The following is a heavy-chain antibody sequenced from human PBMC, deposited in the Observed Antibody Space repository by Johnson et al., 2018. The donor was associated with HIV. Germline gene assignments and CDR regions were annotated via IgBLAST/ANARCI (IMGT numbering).Heavy chain of an antibody. CDR2: LHSDGST. D-gene: IGHD2-21*01. J-gene: IGHJ3*01. CDR3: ARVLSWWSGAFDL. V-gene: IGHV3-66*01. Sequence: EVQLVESGGGLVQPGGSLRLSCEASGFTVSNNYMSWVRQAPGEGLEWVSILHSDGSTFNTDSVKGRFTISRDNSKNTLYHQMNSLRAEDTAVYYCARVLSWWSGAFDLWGQGTMVTVSS. CDR1: GFTVSNNY.